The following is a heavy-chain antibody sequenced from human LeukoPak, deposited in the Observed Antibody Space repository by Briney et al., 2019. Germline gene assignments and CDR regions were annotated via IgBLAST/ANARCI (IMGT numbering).Heavy chain of an antibody. D-gene: IGHD4-17*01. CDR2: IRYDGSNK. V-gene: IGHV3-30*02. Sequence: SGGSLRLSCAASGFTFSSYGMHWVRQAPGKGLEWVAFIRYDGSNKYYADSVKGRFTISRDNTKNSLYLQMNSLRAEDTALYYCASGLGYGDYAFDFWGQGTLVTVSS. CDR1: GFTFSSYG. J-gene: IGHJ4*02. CDR3: ASGLGYGDYAFDF.